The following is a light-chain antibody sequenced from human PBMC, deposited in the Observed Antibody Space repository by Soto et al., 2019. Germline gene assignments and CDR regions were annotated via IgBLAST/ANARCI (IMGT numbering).Light chain of an antibody. CDR2: AVS. CDR1: SSDVGGYTY. J-gene: IGLJ1*01. Sequence: QSALTQPASVSGSPGQSITISCTGTSSDVGGYTYVSWYQQHPGKAPKLMIYAVSNRPSGVSTRFSGSKSGNTASLTISGLQAEDEADYHCSSYTTSSTLLYVFGPGTKVTVL. V-gene: IGLV2-14*01. CDR3: SSYTTSSTLLYV.